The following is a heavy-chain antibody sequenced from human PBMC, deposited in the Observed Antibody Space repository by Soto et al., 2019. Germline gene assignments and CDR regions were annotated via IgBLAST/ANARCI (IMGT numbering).Heavy chain of an antibody. V-gene: IGHV5-51*01. CDR1: GYSFTSYW. J-gene: IGHJ4*02. CDR2: IYPGDSDT. CDR3: ARQGYDSSGYYSVGDY. D-gene: IGHD3-22*01. Sequence: GESQKISCEGSGYSFTSYWIGSVRQMPGKGLEWMGIIYPGDSDTRYSPSFQGQVTISADKSISTAYLQWSSLKASDTAMYYCARQGYDSSGYYSVGDYWGQGTLVTVSS.